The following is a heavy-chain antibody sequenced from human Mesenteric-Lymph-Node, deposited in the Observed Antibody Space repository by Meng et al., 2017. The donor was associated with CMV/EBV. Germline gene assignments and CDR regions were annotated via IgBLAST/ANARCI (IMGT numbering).Heavy chain of an antibody. J-gene: IGHJ4*02. CDR3: ARACRQLSNCFLDS. D-gene: IGHD4-11*01. CDR2: IRNDGST. Sequence: GGSLRLSCAVSGFSVTSNYMTWVRQAPGKGLEWVSFIRNDGSTAYTASVQGRFTVSRDISKNTVYLHMSSLRAEDTARYYCARACRQLSNCFLDSWGQGTQVTVSS. V-gene: IGHV3-53*01. CDR1: GFSVTSNY.